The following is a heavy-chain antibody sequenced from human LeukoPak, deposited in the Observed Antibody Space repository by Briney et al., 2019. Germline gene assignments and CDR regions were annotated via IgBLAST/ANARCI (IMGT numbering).Heavy chain of an antibody. J-gene: IGHJ5*02. CDR1: GYTFTSYA. V-gene: IGHV1-18*01. CDR2: ISGHNGNT. CDR3: ARLTVVMVYSIQENWLDP. D-gene: IGHD2-8*01. Sequence: ASVKVSCKASGYTFTSYAISWVRQAPGQGLEWMGWISGHNGNTNYAHKFQGRVTVTTDTSTSTAYMELRSLRTDDTAVYYCARLTVVMVYSIQENWLDPWGQGTLVTVSS.